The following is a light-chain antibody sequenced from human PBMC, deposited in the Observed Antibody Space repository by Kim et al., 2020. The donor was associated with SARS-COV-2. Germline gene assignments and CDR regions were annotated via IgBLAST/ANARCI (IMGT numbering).Light chain of an antibody. CDR2: DKN. CDR1: SLSSYY. CDR3: NSRDTSDNHVV. Sequence: ALGQTVRITCQGASLSSYYASWYQQKPGQAPVLVIYDKNNRPSRIPDRFSGSSSGNTASLTITGAQAEDEADYYCNSRDTSDNHVVFGGGTQLTV. J-gene: IGLJ2*01. V-gene: IGLV3-19*01.